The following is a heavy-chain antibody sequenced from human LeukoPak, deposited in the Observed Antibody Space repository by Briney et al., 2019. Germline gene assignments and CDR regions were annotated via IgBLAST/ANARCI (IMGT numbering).Heavy chain of an antibody. Sequence: SETLSLTCTVSGGSISSYYWSWIRQPPGKGLQWIGYIYYSGSTNYNPSLKSRVTISVDTSKNQFSLKLSSVTAADTAVYYCARRGYSYGSRGAFDIWGQGTMVTVSS. D-gene: IGHD5-18*01. CDR2: IYYSGST. V-gene: IGHV4-59*01. J-gene: IGHJ3*02. CDR3: ARRGYSYGSRGAFDI. CDR1: GGSISSYY.